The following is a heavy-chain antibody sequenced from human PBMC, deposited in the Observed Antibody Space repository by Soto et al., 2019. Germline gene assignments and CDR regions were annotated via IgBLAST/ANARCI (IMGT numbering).Heavy chain of an antibody. J-gene: IGHJ4*02. CDR2: IYYSGST. CDR3: ARGQWPNFDY. CDR1: GGSLSTYY. Sequence: QVQLQESGPGLVKPSETLSLTCTVSGGSLSTYYWSWLRQPPGKGLEWIGYIYYSGSTNYTPSLKSRVTISVDSSKNQFSLKLSSVTAADTAVYYCARGQWPNFDYWGQGTLVTVSS. V-gene: IGHV4-59*01. D-gene: IGHD6-19*01.